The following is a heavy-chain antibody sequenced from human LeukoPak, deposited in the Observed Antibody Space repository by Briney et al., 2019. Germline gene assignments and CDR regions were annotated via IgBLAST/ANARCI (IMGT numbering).Heavy chain of an antibody. D-gene: IGHD1-26*01. CDR3: ARVPSGSYYRYFDY. CDR2: IYYSGST. V-gene: IGHV4-59*01. Sequence: SETLSLTCTVSGGSISSYYWSWIRQPPGKGLEWIGYIYYSGSTNYNPSLKSRVTISVGTSKNQFSLKLSSVTAADTAVYYCARVPSGSYYRYFDYWGQGTLVTVSS. CDR1: GGSISSYY. J-gene: IGHJ4*02.